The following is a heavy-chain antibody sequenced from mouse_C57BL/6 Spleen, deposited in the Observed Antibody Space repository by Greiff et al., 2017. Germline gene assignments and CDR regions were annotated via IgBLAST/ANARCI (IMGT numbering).Heavy chain of an antibody. CDR3: ARRGGYYPFDY. D-gene: IGHD2-3*01. J-gene: IGHJ2*01. CDR1: GYTFTSYW. CDR2: IDPSDSYT. V-gene: IGHV1-59*01. Sequence: QVRLQQPGAELVRPGTSVKLSCKASGYTFTSYWMHWVKQRPGQGLEWIGVIDPSDSYTNYNQKFKGKATLTVDTSSSTAYMQLSSLTSEDSAVYYCARRGGYYPFDYWGQGTTLTVSS.